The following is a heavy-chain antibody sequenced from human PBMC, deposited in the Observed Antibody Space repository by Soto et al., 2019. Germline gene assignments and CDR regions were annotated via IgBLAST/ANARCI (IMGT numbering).Heavy chain of an antibody. Sequence: HPGGSLRLSCAASGFTFSIYEMNWVRQAPGKGLEWVSYISTSGSTVYNADSVQGRFTISRDNAKNSLYLQMNSLRAEDTAVYYCATEAVDDAFDIWGQGTMVTVSS. CDR2: ISTSGSTV. CDR3: ATEAVDDAFDI. J-gene: IGHJ3*02. CDR1: GFTFSIYE. D-gene: IGHD6-25*01. V-gene: IGHV3-48*03.